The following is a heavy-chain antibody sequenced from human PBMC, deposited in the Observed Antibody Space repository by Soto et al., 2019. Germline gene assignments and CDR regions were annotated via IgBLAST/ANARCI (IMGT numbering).Heavy chain of an antibody. V-gene: IGHV4-59*12. CDR3: ARGLAAKYYDFWSGPKWFDP. Sequence: PSESLSLTCTVSGGSISSYYWSWIRQLPGKGLEWIGYISYSGSINYNPSLKSRVTVSVDTSKNQFSLKLSSVTAADTAVYYCARGLAAKYYDFWSGPKWFDPWGQRTLATVSS. CDR1: GGSISSYY. J-gene: IGHJ5*02. CDR2: ISYSGSI. D-gene: IGHD3-3*01.